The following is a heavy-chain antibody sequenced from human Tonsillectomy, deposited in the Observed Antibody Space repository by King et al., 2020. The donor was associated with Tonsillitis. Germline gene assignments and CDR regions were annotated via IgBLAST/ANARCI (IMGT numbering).Heavy chain of an antibody. J-gene: IGHJ6*04. CDR2: ISYDGSNK. CDR3: AKDDDIVKTLDV. D-gene: IGHD3-9*01. Sequence: QVQLVESGGGVVQPGRSLRLSCAASGFTFSSYGMHWVRQAPGKGLEWVAVISYDGSNKYYADSVKGRFTISRDNSKNTLYLQMNSLRAEDTAVYYCAKDDDIVKTLDVWGKGTTVTVSS. CDR1: GFTFSSYG. V-gene: IGHV3-30*18.